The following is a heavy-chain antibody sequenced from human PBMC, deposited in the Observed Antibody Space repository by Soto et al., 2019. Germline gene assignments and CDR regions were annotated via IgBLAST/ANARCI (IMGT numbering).Heavy chain of an antibody. V-gene: IGHV4-4*07. CDR3: ARERGEYTSSWFWYFSH. CDR1: GASISSFN. D-gene: IGHD6-13*01. J-gene: IGHJ2*01. Sequence: SETLSLTCSVSGASISSFNWNWVRQPAGKGPEWVGRLNIAGTINYNPSLKSRITMSMDTSKNQISLHLRSVTAADTAIYYCARERGEYTSSWFWYFSHWGHGTLVTVSS. CDR2: LNIAGTI.